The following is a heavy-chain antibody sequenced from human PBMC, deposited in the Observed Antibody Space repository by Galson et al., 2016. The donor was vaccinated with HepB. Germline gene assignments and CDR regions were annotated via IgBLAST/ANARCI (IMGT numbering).Heavy chain of an antibody. CDR1: GYTFSNYG. Sequence: SCKASGYTFSNYGFTWVRQAPGQGLEWVGWISAYNGKTKYAQKFQGRVTMTTDTATTTGYTELRGLRSDDTAVYYCARAGQWRSRFGYWGQGTLVTVSS. J-gene: IGHJ4*02. D-gene: IGHD6-19*01. V-gene: IGHV1-18*04. CDR3: ARAGQWRSRFGY. CDR2: ISAYNGKT.